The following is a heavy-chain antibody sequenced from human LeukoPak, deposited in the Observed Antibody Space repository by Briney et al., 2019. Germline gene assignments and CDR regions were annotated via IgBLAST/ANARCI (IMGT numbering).Heavy chain of an antibody. CDR1: GFTFSSYE. CDR2: ISSSGSTI. V-gene: IGHV3-48*03. Sequence: LAGGSLRLSCAASGFTFSSYEMNWVRQAPGKGLEWVSYISSSGSTIYYADSVKGRFTISRDNAKNSLYLQMNSLRAEDTAVYYCARYMVRGVYGMDVWGQGTTVTVSS. D-gene: IGHD3-10*01. CDR3: ARYMVRGVYGMDV. J-gene: IGHJ6*02.